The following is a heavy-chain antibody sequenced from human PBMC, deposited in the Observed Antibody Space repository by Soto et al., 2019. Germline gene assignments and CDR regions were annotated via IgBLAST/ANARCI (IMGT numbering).Heavy chain of an antibody. Sequence: GGSLKISCPGAGYTVTDYWIGWVRGLPGKGRDWMGIIYPGDHDTRYRPSFQGHGTITVDKSTSTAYLSCNTLKASDTAMFCCVRRISKVRDYYYAMDVWGQGTTVTVSS. CDR1: GYTVTDYW. CDR3: VRRISKVRDYYYAMDV. V-gene: IGHV5-51*01. D-gene: IGHD4-4*01. J-gene: IGHJ6*02. CDR2: IYPGDHDT.